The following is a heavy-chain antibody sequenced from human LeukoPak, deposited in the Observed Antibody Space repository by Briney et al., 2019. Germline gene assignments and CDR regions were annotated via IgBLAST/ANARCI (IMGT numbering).Heavy chain of an antibody. CDR3: AKDQNDAFDI. J-gene: IGHJ3*02. V-gene: IGHV3-30*04. Sequence: GGSLRLSCSASGFTFSSYAMHWVRQAPGKGLEWVAVISHDGSNKYYADSVKGRFTISRDNSKNTLYLQMNSLRAEDTAVYYCAKDQNDAFDIWGQGTMVTVSS. CDR2: ISHDGSNK. CDR1: GFTFSSYA.